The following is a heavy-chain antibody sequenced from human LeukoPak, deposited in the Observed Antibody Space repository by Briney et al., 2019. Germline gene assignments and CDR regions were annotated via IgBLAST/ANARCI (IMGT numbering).Heavy chain of an antibody. CDR2: FYFSGSA. D-gene: IGHD3-9*01. CDR1: GDSISSSSYY. V-gene: IGHV4-39*01. Sequence: SETLSLTCTVSGDSISSSSYYWGWIRQPPGKGLEWIGSFYFSGSAYYNPSLESRITVSVDTSKNQFSLKLTSVTAADAAVYYCARQHEILTGYAFDIWGHGTMVTVSS. CDR3: ARQHEILTGYAFDI. J-gene: IGHJ3*02.